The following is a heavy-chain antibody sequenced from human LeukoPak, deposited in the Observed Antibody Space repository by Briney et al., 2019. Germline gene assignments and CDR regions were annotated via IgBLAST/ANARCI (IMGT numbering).Heavy chain of an antibody. CDR2: INSDETST. CDR1: GFTFSSYW. CDR3: ATSTYCSGGSCYSRTFQY. Sequence: GGSLRLSCAASGFTFSSYWMHWVRQAPGEGLVWVSRINSDETSTSYADSVKGRFTISRDNAQKTLYPQMNSLRAEDTAVYYCATSTYCSGGSCYSRTFQYWGQGTLVTVSS. D-gene: IGHD2-15*01. V-gene: IGHV3-74*01. J-gene: IGHJ4*02.